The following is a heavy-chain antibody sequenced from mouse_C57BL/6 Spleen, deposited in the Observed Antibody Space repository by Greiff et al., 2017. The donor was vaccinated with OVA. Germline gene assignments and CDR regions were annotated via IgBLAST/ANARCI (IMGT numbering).Heavy chain of an antibody. CDR3: ARPTGFAY. CDR2: IDPEDGET. Sequence: VQLQQSGAELVKPGASVKLSCTASGFNIKDYYMHWVKQRTEQGLEWIGRIDPEDGETKYAPNFQGKATITADTSSNTAYLQLSSLTSEDTAVYYCARPTGFAYWGQGTLVTVSA. CDR1: GFNIKDYY. V-gene: IGHV14-2*01. J-gene: IGHJ3*01. D-gene: IGHD1-1*01.